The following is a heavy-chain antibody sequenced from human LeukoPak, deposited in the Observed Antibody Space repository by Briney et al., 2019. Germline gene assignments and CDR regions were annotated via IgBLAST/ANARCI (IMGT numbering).Heavy chain of an antibody. CDR1: GGSISSSNW. CDR2: IYHSGST. CDR3: ARMATTVTTWNWFDP. D-gene: IGHD4-17*01. J-gene: IGHJ5*02. V-gene: IGHV4-4*02. Sequence: SETLSLTCAVSGGSISSSNWWSWVRQPPGKGLEWIGEIYHSGSTNYNPSLKSRVTISVDKSKNQFSLKLSSVTAADTAVYYCARMATTVTTWNWFDPWGQGTLVTVSS.